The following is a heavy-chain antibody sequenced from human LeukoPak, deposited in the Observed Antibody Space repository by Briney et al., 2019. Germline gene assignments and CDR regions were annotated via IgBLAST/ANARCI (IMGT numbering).Heavy chain of an antibody. CDR3: ARVEGYDFWSGQSRYFDY. CDR1: GGSFSGYY. D-gene: IGHD3-3*01. Sequence: KPSETLSLTCAVYGGSFSGYYWSWIRQPPGKGLEWIGEIYHSGSTNYNPSLKSRVTISVDKSKNQFSLKLSSVTAADTAVYYCARVEGYDFWSGQSRYFDYWGQGTLVTVSS. J-gene: IGHJ4*02. CDR2: IYHSGST. V-gene: IGHV4-34*01.